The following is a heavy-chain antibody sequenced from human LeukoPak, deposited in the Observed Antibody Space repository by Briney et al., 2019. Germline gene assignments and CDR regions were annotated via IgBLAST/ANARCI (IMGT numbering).Heavy chain of an antibody. D-gene: IGHD4-23*01. CDR2: IYHSGST. CDR1: GGSISSSNW. Sequence: SETLSLTCAVSGGSISSSNWWSWVRQPPGKGLEWIGEIYHSGSTNYNPSLKSRVTISVDKSKNQFSLKLSSVTAADTAVYYCARDDYGGTDAFDIWGQGTMVTVSS. V-gene: IGHV4-4*02. CDR3: ARDDYGGTDAFDI. J-gene: IGHJ3*02.